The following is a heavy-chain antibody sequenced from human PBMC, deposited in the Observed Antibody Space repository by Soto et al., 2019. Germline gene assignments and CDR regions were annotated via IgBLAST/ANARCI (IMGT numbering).Heavy chain of an antibody. CDR1: GYTFTNYA. J-gene: IGHJ4*02. CDR3: AIFRCGGDCYSYFDY. D-gene: IGHD2-21*02. Sequence: ASVKVSCKASGYTFTNYAMHWVRQAPGQRLEWMGWINAGNGNTKYSQKFQGRVTITRDTSASTAYMELRSLRSEDTAVYYCAIFRCGGDCYSYFDYWGQGTLVTAPQ. CDR2: INAGNGNT. V-gene: IGHV1-3*01.